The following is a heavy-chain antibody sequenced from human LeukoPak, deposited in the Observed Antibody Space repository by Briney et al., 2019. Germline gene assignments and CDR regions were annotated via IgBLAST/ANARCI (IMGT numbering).Heavy chain of an antibody. CDR1: GGSITSTNW. CDR2: ISLTGRT. Sequence: PSETLSLTCGVSGGSITSTNWWSWVRQPPGQGLEWIGEISLTGRTNYNPSLIGRVIMSLDESRNQLSLTLTSVTAPDTAMYYCTRESGPYCPFGYWGQGTLVVVPS. D-gene: IGHD1-26*01. V-gene: IGHV4-4*02. CDR3: TRESGPYCPFGY. J-gene: IGHJ4*02.